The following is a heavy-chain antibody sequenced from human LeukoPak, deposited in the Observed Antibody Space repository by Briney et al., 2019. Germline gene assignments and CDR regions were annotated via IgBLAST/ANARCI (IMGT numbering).Heavy chain of an antibody. J-gene: IGHJ6*02. CDR1: EFTFSSYS. Sequence: GGSLRLSCAASEFTFSSYSMNWVRQAPGKGLEWVSYITNSGNSKSYADSVKGRFTISRDNSKNTLYLQMNSLRAEDTAVYYCARDRTGGSDNYYYYYGMDVWGQGTTVTVSS. D-gene: IGHD1-14*01. CDR2: ITNSGNSK. CDR3: ARDRTGGSDNYYYYYGMDV. V-gene: IGHV3-48*01.